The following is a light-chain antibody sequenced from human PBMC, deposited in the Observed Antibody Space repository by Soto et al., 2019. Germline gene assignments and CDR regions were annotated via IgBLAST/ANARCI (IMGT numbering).Light chain of an antibody. V-gene: IGLV8-61*01. J-gene: IGLJ3*02. CDR3: VLYMGSGIWV. Sequence: QAVVTQEPSFSVSPGRTVTLTCGLSSGSVSTSYYPSSYQQTPGQAPRTLIYSTNTRSSGVPDRFSGSILGSKAALTITGAQADDESDYYCVLYMGSGIWVFGGGTKVTVL. CDR1: SGSVSTSYY. CDR2: STN.